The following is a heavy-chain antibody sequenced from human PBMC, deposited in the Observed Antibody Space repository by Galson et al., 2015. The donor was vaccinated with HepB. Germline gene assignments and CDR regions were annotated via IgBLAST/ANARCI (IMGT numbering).Heavy chain of an antibody. CDR1: GFTFSSYE. CDR2: ISSSGSTI. J-gene: IGHJ5*02. CDR3: ARGPWVVVVAANNWFDP. D-gene: IGHD2-15*01. V-gene: IGHV3-48*03. Sequence: SLRLSCAASGFTFSSYEMNWVRQAPGKGLEWVSYISSSGSTIYYADSVKGRFTISRDNAKNSLYLQMNSLRAEDTAVYYCARGPWVVVVAANNWFDPWGQGTLVTVSS.